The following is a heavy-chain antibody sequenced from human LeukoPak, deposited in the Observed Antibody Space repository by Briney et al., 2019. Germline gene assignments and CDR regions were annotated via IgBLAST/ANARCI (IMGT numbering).Heavy chain of an antibody. CDR1: GFTFSSYA. V-gene: IGHV3-23*01. J-gene: IGHJ4*02. Sequence: GGSLRLSCAASGFTFSSYAMSWVRQAPGKGLEWVSAISGSGGSTYYADSVKGRFTISRDNSKNTLYLQMNSLRAEDTAVYYCAKDRGGGYYDSSGYYYWDYWGQGTLVTVSS. CDR3: AKDRGGGYYDSSGYYYWDY. CDR2: ISGSGGST. D-gene: IGHD3-22*01.